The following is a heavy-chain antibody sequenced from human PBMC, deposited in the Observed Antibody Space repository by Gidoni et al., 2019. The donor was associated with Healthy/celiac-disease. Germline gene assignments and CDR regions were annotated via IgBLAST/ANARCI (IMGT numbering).Heavy chain of an antibody. CDR1: GGSISSYY. D-gene: IGHD6-13*01. Sequence: QVQLQESGPGLVKPSETLSLTCTVSGGSISSYYWSWIRQPPGKGLEWIGYIYYSGSTNYNPSPKSRVTISVDTSNNQFSLKLSSVTAADTAVYYCARSKYSSSFDYWGQGTLVTVSS. CDR2: IYYSGST. V-gene: IGHV4-59*01. CDR3: ARSKYSSSFDY. J-gene: IGHJ4*02.